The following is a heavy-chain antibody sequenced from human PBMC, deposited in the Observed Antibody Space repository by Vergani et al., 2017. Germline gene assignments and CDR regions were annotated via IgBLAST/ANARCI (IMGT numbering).Heavy chain of an antibody. Sequence: EVQLVESGGGLVQPGRSLRLSCAASGFTFDDYAMHWVRQAPGKGLEWVSGISWNSGSTGYADSVKGRFTISRDNAKNSLYLQMNSLRAEDTAVYYCAKVGSSSSTEYFDYWGQGTLVTVSS. CDR3: AKVGSSSSTEYFDY. CDR2: ISWNSGST. V-gene: IGHV3-9*01. D-gene: IGHD6-13*01. J-gene: IGHJ4*02. CDR1: GFTFDDYA.